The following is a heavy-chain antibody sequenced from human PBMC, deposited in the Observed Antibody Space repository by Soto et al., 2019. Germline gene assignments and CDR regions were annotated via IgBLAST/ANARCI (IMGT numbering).Heavy chain of an antibody. CDR2: INHSGST. CDR3: ATPAIDYGDYAGFDY. CDR1: GGSFSGYY. D-gene: IGHD4-17*01. J-gene: IGHJ4*02. V-gene: IGHV4-34*01. Sequence: SETLSLTCAVYGGSFSGYYWSWIRQPPGKGLEWIGEINHSGSTNYNPSLKSRVTISVDTSKNQFSLKLSSVTAADTAVYYCATPAIDYGDYAGFDYWGQGTLVTVSS.